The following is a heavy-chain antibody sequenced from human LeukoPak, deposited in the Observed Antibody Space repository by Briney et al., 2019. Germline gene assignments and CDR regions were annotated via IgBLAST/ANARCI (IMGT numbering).Heavy chain of an antibody. CDR2: ISSSSIYI. V-gene: IGHV3-21*01. J-gene: IGHJ3*02. Sequence: PGGSLRLSRAASGFTFSSYSMSWVRQAPGKGLEWGSSISSSSIYIYYADSVKGRFTISRDNAKNSLYLQMNSLRAEDTAVYYCARDRSGYSYGYVRAFAIWGQGTMVTVSS. D-gene: IGHD5-18*01. CDR3: ARDRSGYSYGYVRAFAI. CDR1: GFTFSSYS.